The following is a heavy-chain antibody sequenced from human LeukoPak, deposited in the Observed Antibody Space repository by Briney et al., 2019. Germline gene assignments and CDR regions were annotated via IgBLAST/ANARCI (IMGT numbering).Heavy chain of an antibody. Sequence: PSETLSLTCAVYGGSFSGYYWSWIRQPAGKGLEWIGRIYTSGSTNYNPSLKSRVTMSVDTSKNQFSLKLSSVTAADTAVYYCARGRYDSSGGWYFDYWGQGTLVTVSS. CDR2: IYTSGST. V-gene: IGHV4-59*10. CDR1: GGSFSGYY. J-gene: IGHJ4*02. D-gene: IGHD3-22*01. CDR3: ARGRYDSSGGWYFDY.